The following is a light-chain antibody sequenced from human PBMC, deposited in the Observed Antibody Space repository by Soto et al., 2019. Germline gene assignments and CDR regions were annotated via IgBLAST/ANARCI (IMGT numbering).Light chain of an antibody. CDR2: GTS. J-gene: IGKJ1*01. CDR1: QDISAW. V-gene: IGKV1-12*01. Sequence: EIQMTQSPSSVSASLGDRVAITCRARQDISAWLIWYQQKPGKXPXLLISGTSSLXSGVPSRFSGSGSGTDFTLTINSLQPEDFATYFCQQANTFPPTFGQGTKA. CDR3: QQANTFPPT.